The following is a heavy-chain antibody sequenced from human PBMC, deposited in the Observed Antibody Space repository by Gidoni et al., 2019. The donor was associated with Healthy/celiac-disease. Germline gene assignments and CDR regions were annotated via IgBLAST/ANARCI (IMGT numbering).Heavy chain of an antibody. CDR1: GYSISSGYY. CDR3: ARAGDYSWFDP. J-gene: IGHJ5*02. Sequence: QVQLQESGPGLVKPSETLSLTCAVSGYSISSGYYWGWIRQPPGKGLEWIGSIYHSGSTYYNPSLKSRVTILVDTSKNQFSLKLSSVTAADTAVYYCARAGDYSWFDPWGQGTLVTVSS. CDR2: IYHSGST. D-gene: IGHD4-17*01. V-gene: IGHV4-38-2*01.